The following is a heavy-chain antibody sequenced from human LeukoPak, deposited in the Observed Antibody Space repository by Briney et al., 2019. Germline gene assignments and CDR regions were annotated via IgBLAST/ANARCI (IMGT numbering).Heavy chain of an antibody. V-gene: IGHV4-39*07. CDR2: IYYSGST. CDR3: ARAAIQYYDILTGDPGRWFDP. CDR1: GGSISSSSYY. D-gene: IGHD3-9*01. Sequence: SETLSLTCTVSGGSISSSSYYWGWIRQPPGKGLEWIGSIYYSGSTYYNPSLKSRVTISVDTSKNQFSLKLSSVTAADTAVYYCARAAIQYYDILTGDPGRWFDPWGQGTLVTVSS. J-gene: IGHJ5*02.